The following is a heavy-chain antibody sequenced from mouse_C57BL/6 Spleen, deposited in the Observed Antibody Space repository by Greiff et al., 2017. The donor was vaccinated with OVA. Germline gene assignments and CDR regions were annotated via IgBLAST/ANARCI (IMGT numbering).Heavy chain of an antibody. CDR1: GFSLTSYG. V-gene: IGHV2-2*01. D-gene: IGHD1-1*01. J-gene: IGHJ4*01. CDR3: ARGFVTTVVAARAMDY. Sequence: QVQLKQSGPGLVQPSQSLSITCTVSGFSLTSYGVHWVRQSPGQGLEWLGVIWSGGSTDYNAAFISRLSISKDNSKSQVFFKMDSLQADDTAIYYCARGFVTTVVAARAMDYWGQGTSVTVSS. CDR2: IWSGGST.